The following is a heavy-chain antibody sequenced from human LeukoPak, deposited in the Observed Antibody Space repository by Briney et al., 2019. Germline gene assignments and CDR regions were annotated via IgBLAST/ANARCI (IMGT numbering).Heavy chain of an antibody. Sequence: SETLSLTCTVSGDSISNYYWSWIRQPPGKGLEWIGYIYYRGSTNYNPSLKSRVTISVDTSKNQFSLRLTSVIAADTAVYYCARGRRYCSGGSCLNWFDPWGQGTLVTVSS. CDR2: IYYRGST. J-gene: IGHJ5*02. CDR3: ARGRRYCSGGSCLNWFDP. CDR1: GDSISNYY. D-gene: IGHD2-15*01. V-gene: IGHV4-59*01.